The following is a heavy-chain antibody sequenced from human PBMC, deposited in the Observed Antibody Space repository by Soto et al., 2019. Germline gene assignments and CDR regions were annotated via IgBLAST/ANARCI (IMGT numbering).Heavy chain of an antibody. CDR3: ARRLGSRYFNWFDS. Sequence: ASVKVSCKASGYTFTGYYMHWVRQAPGQGLEWMGWINPNSGGTNYAQKFQGRVTMTRDTSISTAYMELSRLRSDDTAVYYCARRLGSRYFNWFDSWGHVTLVTVSS. CDR1: GYTFTGYY. CDR2: INPNSGGT. D-gene: IGHD3-22*01. V-gene: IGHV1-2*02. J-gene: IGHJ5*01.